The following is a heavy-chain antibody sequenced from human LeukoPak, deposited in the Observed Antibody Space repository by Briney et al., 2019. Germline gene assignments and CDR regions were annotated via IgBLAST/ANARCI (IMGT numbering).Heavy chain of an antibody. D-gene: IGHD3-3*01. CDR3: ARGLTTRFLEWLSHMDV. CDR1: GGTFSSYA. Sequence: ASVKVSCKASGGTFSSYAISWVRQAPGQGLEWMGGIIPIFGTASYAQKFQGRVTITADESTSTAYMELSSLRSEDTAVYYCARGLTTRFLEWLSHMDVWGKGTTATVSS. V-gene: IGHV1-69*13. J-gene: IGHJ6*03. CDR2: IIPIFGTA.